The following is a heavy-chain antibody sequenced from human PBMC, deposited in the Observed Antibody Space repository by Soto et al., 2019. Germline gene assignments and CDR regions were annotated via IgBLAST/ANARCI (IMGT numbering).Heavy chain of an antibody. V-gene: IGHV4-59*01. J-gene: IGHJ5*01. CDR3: ARVVVAATLNWFDS. Sequence: ETLSLTCTVSGGSISSYYWSWIRQPPGKGLEWIGYIYYSGSTNYNPSLKSRVTISVDTSKNQFSLKLSSVTAADTAVYYCARVVVAATLNWFDSWGQGTLVTVSS. D-gene: IGHD2-15*01. CDR1: GGSISSYY. CDR2: IYYSGST.